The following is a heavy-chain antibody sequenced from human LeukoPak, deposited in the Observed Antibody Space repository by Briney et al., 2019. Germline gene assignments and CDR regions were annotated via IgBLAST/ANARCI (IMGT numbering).Heavy chain of an antibody. CDR1: GFTFSSYG. CDR2: IRYDGSNK. Sequence: GGSLRLSCAASGFTFSSYGMHWVRQAPGKGLEWVSFIRYDGSNKYYADSVKGRFTISRDNSKNTLYLQMNSLRAEDTAVYYCAREEDGKAESFDPWGQGTLVTVSS. V-gene: IGHV3-30*02. CDR3: AREEDGKAESFDP. J-gene: IGHJ5*02. D-gene: IGHD1-1*01.